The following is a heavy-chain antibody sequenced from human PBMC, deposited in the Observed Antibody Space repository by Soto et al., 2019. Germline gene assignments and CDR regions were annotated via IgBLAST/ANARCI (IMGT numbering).Heavy chain of an antibody. CDR2: ISSSSSTI. CDR3: ARDWGYCTNGVCPGGDLFDY. D-gene: IGHD2-8*01. J-gene: IGHJ4*02. V-gene: IGHV3-48*01. CDR1: GFTFSSYS. Sequence: GGSLRLSCAASGFTFSSYSMNWVRQAPGKGLEWVSYISSSSSTIYYADSVKGRFTISRDNAKNSLYLQMNSLRAEDTAVYYCARDWGYCTNGVCPGGDLFDYWGQGTLVTVSS.